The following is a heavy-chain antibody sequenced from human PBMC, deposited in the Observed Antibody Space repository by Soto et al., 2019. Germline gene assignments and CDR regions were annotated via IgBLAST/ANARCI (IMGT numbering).Heavy chain of an antibody. V-gene: IGHV3-33*01. CDR3: ATMSAAGDDAFDI. Sequence: QVQLVESGGGVVQPGRSLRLSCAASGFTFSSYGMHWVRQAPGKGLEWVAVIWYDGSNKYYADSVKGRFTISRDNSKNTLYLQMNSLRAEDTAVYYCATMSAAGDDAFDIWGQGTMVTVSS. D-gene: IGHD6-13*01. CDR2: IWYDGSNK. CDR1: GFTFSSYG. J-gene: IGHJ3*02.